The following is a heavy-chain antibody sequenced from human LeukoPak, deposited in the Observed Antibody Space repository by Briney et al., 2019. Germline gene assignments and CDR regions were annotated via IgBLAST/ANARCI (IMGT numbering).Heavy chain of an antibody. CDR1: GFTFSSYW. Sequence: GGSLRLSCAASGFTFSSYWMSWVRQAPGKGLEWVANIKQDGSEKYYVDSVKGRFTISRDNAKNSLYLKMNSLRAEDTAVYYCAREPPSPGSLSAFDIWGQGTMVTVSS. J-gene: IGHJ3*02. CDR2: IKQDGSEK. CDR3: AREPPSPGSLSAFDI. V-gene: IGHV3-7*01. D-gene: IGHD2/OR15-2a*01.